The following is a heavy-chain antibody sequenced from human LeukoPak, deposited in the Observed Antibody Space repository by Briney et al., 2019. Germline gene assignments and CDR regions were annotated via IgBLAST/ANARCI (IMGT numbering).Heavy chain of an antibody. J-gene: IGHJ4*02. V-gene: IGHV3-23*01. Sequence: GGSLRLSCAASEFTFSNYAMSWVHQAPGKGLEWVSSISASDGSTYYADSVKGRFTVSRDNSKNTLYLHMNSLRAEDTAVYYCAKARLAATGTHFDYWGQGTLVTVSS. CDR3: AKARLAATGTHFDY. CDR1: EFTFSNYA. D-gene: IGHD6-13*01. CDR2: ISASDGST.